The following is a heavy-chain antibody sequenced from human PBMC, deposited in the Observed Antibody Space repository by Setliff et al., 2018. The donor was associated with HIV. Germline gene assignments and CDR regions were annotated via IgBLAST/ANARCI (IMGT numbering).Heavy chain of an antibody. D-gene: IGHD4-17*01. CDR1: GFTFSSYT. CDR3: TRRTTALDY. CDR2: MRSKTYGGTT. J-gene: IGHJ4*02. Sequence: PGGSLRLSCAASGFTFSSYTMNWVRQAPGKGLEWVGFMRSKTYGGTTGYAASVKARFTISRDDSKSIAYLQMNSLKTEDTAVYYCTRRTTALDYWGQGTLVTVSS. V-gene: IGHV3-49*04.